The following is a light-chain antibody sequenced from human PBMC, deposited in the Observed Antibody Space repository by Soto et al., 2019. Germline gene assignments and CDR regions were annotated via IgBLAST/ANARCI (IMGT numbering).Light chain of an antibody. CDR2: EVS. V-gene: IGLV2-23*02. Sequence: QSALTQPASVSGSPGQSITISCTGTSSDVGSYNLVSWYQQHPGKARKLMIYEVSKRPSGVSNRFSGSKSGNTASLTISGLQAEDEADYYCCSYAGSSTSMFGGGTKLTVL. J-gene: IGLJ3*02. CDR3: CSYAGSSTSM. CDR1: SSDVGSYNL.